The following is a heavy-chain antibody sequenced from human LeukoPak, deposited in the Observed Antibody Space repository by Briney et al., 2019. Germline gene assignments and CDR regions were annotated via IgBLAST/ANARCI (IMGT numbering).Heavy chain of an antibody. CDR1: GDTSTNYS. CDR2: VIPSFGTA. V-gene: IGHV1-69*06. Sequence: SVKVSCKASGDTSTNYSFSWVRQAPGQGLEWMGRVIPSFGTANYAQKFEGRVTITADKSTGTTYMELSSLRSEDTAVYFCSTALGGMPTPHPWGQGTLVTVSS. J-gene: IGHJ4*02. CDR3: STALGGMPTPHP. D-gene: IGHD3-16*01.